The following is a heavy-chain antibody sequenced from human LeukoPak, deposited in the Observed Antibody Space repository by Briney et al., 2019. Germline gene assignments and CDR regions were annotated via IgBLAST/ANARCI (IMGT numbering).Heavy chain of an antibody. CDR3: ANEIRYCSSTSCYGIQD. D-gene: IGHD2-2*01. V-gene: IGHV3-23*01. J-gene: IGHJ4*02. CDR1: GFTFSSYA. CDR2: ISGSGGST. Sequence: GGSLRLSCAASGFTFSSYAMSWVRQAPGKGLEWVSAISGSGGSTYYADSVKGRFTISRDNSKNTLYLQMNSLRAEDTAVYYCANEIRYCSSTSCYGIQDWGQGTLVTVSS.